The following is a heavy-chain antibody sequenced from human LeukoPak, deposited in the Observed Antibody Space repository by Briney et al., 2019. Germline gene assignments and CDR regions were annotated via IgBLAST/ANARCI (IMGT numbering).Heavy chain of an antibody. CDR3: AGPVTQITMIVQDRAVGAFDI. D-gene: IGHD3-22*01. Sequence: SGTLSLTCAVSGGSISSSNWWSWVRQPPGKGLEWIGEIYHSGSTNYNPSLKSRVTISVDKSKNQFSLKLSSVTAADTAVYYCAGPVTQITMIVQDRAVGAFDIWGQGTMVTVSS. V-gene: IGHV4-4*02. CDR1: GGSISSSNW. CDR2: IYHSGST. J-gene: IGHJ3*02.